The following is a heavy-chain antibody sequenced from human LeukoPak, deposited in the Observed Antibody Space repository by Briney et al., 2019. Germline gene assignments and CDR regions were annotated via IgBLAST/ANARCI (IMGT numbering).Heavy chain of an antibody. CDR3: ARALDHYDFWSGYYGLDI. Sequence: GGFLRLSCAASGFTFSSYSMNWVRQAPGKGLEWVSSISSSSSYIYYADSVKGRFTISRDNAKNSLYLQMNSLRAEDTAVYYCARALDHYDFWSGYYGLDIWGQGTMVTVSS. D-gene: IGHD3-3*01. CDR1: GFTFSSYS. CDR2: ISSSSSYI. V-gene: IGHV3-21*01. J-gene: IGHJ3*02.